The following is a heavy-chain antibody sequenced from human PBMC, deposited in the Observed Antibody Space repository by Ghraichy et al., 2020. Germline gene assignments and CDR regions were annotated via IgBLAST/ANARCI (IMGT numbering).Heavy chain of an antibody. CDR3: ARYGHNKSGYEVWGFDY. J-gene: IGHJ4*02. D-gene: IGHD5-12*01. CDR2: ISSSGSSK. Sequence: GGSLRLSCAASGFTFNDYYMSWIRQAPGKGLEWVSYISSSGSSKYYADSVKGRFTISRDNAKNSLYLQMNSLRAEDTAVYYCARYGHNKSGYEVWGFDYWGQGILVTVSS. V-gene: IGHV3-11*01. CDR1: GFTFNDYY.